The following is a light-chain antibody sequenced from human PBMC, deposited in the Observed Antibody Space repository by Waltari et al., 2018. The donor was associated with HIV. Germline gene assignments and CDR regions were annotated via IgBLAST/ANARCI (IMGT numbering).Light chain of an antibody. CDR1: SSNIGINT. CDR3: AEWDDRLNGWV. CDR2: SSN. V-gene: IGLV1-44*01. J-gene: IGLJ3*02. Sequence: QSVLTQPPSASGTPGQRVTIPCSGSSSNIGINTVNWYQHLPGTAPKLLIYSSNQRPSGVPDRFSGSKSGTSASLAISGLQSEDEADYYWAEWDDRLNGWVFGGGTKLTVL.